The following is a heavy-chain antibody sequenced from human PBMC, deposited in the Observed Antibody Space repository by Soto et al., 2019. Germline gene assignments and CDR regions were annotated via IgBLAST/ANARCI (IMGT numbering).Heavy chain of an antibody. D-gene: IGHD6-19*01. CDR1: GYTFTNYY. V-gene: IGHV1-46*01. J-gene: IGHJ2*01. CDR3: ASDLSSYRSGWDDR. Sequence: QVQLVQSGAEVKKTGASVNVSCKASGYTFTNYYMHRVRQAPGQGLVWMGIINPSGGRKNYAQKFQGRVAMTGDRSTSTVYLELSSLRAEDQAVYYGASDLSSYRSGWDDRCGRGTRVTVSS. CDR2: INPSGGRK.